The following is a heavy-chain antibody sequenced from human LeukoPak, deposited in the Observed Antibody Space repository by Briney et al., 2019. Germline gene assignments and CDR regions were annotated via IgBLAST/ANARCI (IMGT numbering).Heavy chain of an antibody. CDR2: IYYSGST. CDR1: GGSISSYY. V-gene: IGHV4-59*01. J-gene: IGHJ4*02. Sequence: PSETLSLTCTVSGGSISSYYWSWIRQPPGKGLEWIGYIYYSGSTNYNPSLKSRVTISVDTSKNQFSLKLSSVTAADTAVYYCAGKFGYSYGYDYWGQGTLVTVSS. D-gene: IGHD5-18*01. CDR3: AGKFGYSYGYDY.